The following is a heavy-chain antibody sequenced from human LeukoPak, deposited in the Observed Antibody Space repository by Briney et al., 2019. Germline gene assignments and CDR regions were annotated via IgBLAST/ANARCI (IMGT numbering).Heavy chain of an antibody. V-gene: IGHV1-18*01. CDR2: VSPYKDNA. CDR1: DYTFSTYV. J-gene: IGHJ4*02. D-gene: IGHD3-16*01. CDR3: ATAQDYGDYVLGYFDY. Sequence: ASVTGSCNASDYTFSTYVISWVRHAPGQGPEWIVLVSPYKDNAHSTQKLPGRLTMTPDTSTSTAYMELRSLTTDDTAVYYCATAQDYGDYVLGYFDYWGQGTLVTVSS.